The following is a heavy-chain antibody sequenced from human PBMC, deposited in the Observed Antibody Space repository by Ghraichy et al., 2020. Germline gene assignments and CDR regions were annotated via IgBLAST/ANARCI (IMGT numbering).Heavy chain of an antibody. Sequence: GGSLRLSCAASGFTFSLYSMSWVRQAPGKGLEWLAYISSSSTNIYYADSVKGRFTISRDNARNSLVLQLNSLRDEDTAVYYCARDGYYGSGSHSDHWGQGTLVTV. CDR3: ARDGYYGSGSHSDH. CDR1: GFTFSLYS. D-gene: IGHD3-10*01. CDR2: ISSSSTNI. V-gene: IGHV3-48*02. J-gene: IGHJ4*02.